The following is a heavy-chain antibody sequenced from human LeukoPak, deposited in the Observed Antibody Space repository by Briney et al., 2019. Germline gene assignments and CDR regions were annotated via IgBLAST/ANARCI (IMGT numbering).Heavy chain of an antibody. CDR3: ARDPGYYVSSGYFGY. V-gene: IGHV1-2*02. Sequence: ASVKVSCKASGYTFTGYYMHWVRQAPGQGLEWMGWINPNSGGTNYAQKFQGRVTMARDTSISTAYMELSRLRSDDTAVYYCARDPGYYVSSGYFGYWGQGTLVTVSS. D-gene: IGHD3-22*01. J-gene: IGHJ4*02. CDR1: GYTFTGYY. CDR2: INPNSGGT.